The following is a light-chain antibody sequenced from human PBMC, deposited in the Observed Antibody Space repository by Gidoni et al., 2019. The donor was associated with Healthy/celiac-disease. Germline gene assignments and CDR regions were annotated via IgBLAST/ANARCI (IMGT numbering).Light chain of an antibody. CDR1: SLRSYY. CDR2: GKN. Sequence: SSELTQDPAVSVALGQPVRITCQGDSLRSYYASWYQQKPGPAPVLVIYGKNNRPSGITDRFSGSSSENTASLTITGAQAEDEADYYCNSRDSSGNHLKVFGGGTKLTVL. V-gene: IGLV3-19*01. J-gene: IGLJ3*02. CDR3: NSRDSSGNHLKV.